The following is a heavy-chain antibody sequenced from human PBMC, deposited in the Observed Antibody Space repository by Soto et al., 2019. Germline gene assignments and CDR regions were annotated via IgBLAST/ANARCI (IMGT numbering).Heavy chain of an antibody. CDR3: ARPRFYGSGSYYDY. J-gene: IGHJ4*02. D-gene: IGHD3-10*01. CDR2: INPNSGGT. CDR1: GYTFTGYY. Sequence: ASVKVSCKASGYTFTGYYMHWVRQAPGQGLEWMGWINPNSGGTNYAQKFQGRVTMTRDTPISTAYMELSRLRSDDTAVYYCARPRFYGSGSYYDYWGQGTLVTVSS. V-gene: IGHV1-2*02.